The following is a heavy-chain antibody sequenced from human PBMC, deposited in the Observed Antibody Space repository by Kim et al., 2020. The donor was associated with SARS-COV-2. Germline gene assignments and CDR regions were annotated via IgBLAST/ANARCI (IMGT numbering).Heavy chain of an antibody. Sequence: SETLSLTCTVSGDSITSYFRGWVRQTPGKGLEWVGYIYHSGSTKYNPAPKSGVIISVKNSKNQSFLHLSSMPAADTAVFYCRRVVGAVDEYFDPWCQGT. CDR1: GDSITSYF. V-gene: IGHV4-59*13. D-gene: IGHD1-26*01. J-gene: IGHJ5*02. CDR2: IYHSGST. CDR3: RRVVGAVDEYFDP.